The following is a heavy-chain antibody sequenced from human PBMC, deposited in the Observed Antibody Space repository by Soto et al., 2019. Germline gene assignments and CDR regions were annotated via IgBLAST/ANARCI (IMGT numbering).Heavy chain of an antibody. CDR2: ISGSGGST. CDR1: GFTFSSYA. V-gene: IGHV3-23*01. Sequence: LSLTCAASGFTFSSYAMSWVRQAPGKGLEWVSAISGSGGSTYYADSVKGRFTISRDNSKNTLYLQMNSLRAEDTAVYYCAKDLGLDYYDSSGYYLDYWGQGTLVTVSS. CDR3: AKDLGLDYYDSSGYYLDY. J-gene: IGHJ4*02. D-gene: IGHD3-22*01.